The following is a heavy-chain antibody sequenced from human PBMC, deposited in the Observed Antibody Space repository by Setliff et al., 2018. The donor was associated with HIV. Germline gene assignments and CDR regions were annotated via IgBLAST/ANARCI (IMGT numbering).Heavy chain of an antibody. J-gene: IGHJ4*02. CDR3: SRDDISGQWLLDY. V-gene: IGHV3-48*03. CDR2: IDPTGATM. CDR1: GFSFSSSE. Sequence: GGSLRLSCVASGFSFSSSEMTWIRQAPGKGLGFVSFIDPTGATMHYADSVKGRFIISRDNAKKSLYLQMNGLRAGDTAVYYCSRDDISGQWLLDYWGQGALVTVSS. D-gene: IGHD5-12*01.